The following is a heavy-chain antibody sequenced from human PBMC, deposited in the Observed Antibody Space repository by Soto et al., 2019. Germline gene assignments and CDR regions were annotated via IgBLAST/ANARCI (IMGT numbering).Heavy chain of an antibody. CDR2: TYYRSNWYT. D-gene: IGHD2-2*03. V-gene: IGHV6-1*01. CDR3: VRVLDFSAGYYDS. Sequence: SQTLSLTCAISGDSVSTNSATWDWIRQSPSRGLEWLGRTYYRSNWYTDYAVSVKGRFSISRDNTKNTLYLSLTGLTVDDTGSYYCVRVLDFSAGYYDSWGQGTMVTVSS. J-gene: IGHJ5*01. CDR1: GDSVSTNSAT.